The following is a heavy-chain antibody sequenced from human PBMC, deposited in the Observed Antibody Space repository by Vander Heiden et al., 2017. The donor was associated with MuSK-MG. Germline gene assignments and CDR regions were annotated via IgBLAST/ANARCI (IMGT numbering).Heavy chain of an antibody. J-gene: IGHJ6*03. V-gene: IGHV2-26*01. CDR3: ARIKGAPYGEVYYMDV. Sequence: QVTLKESGPVLVKPTETLTLTCTVSGFSLSNARMGVSWIRQPPGKTLEWLAHIFSNDEKSYSTSLKSSLTISRDTSKSQVVLTMTNMDPVDTANYYCARIKGAPYGEVYYMDVWGKGTMTPVSS. CDR2: IFSNDEK. CDR1: GFSLSNARMG. D-gene: IGHD3-10*01.